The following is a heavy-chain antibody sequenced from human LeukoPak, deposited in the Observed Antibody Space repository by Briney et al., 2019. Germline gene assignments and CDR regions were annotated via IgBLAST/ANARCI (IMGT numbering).Heavy chain of an antibody. CDR2: IYTSGST. CDR3: ASSATVFIEWLPSNQYYYYGMDV. Sequence: SETLSLTCTVSGGSISSYYWSWIRQPAGKGLEWIGRIYTSGSTNYNPSLKSRVTMSVDTSKNQFSLKLSSVTAADTAVYYCASSATVFIEWLPSNQYYYYGMDVWGQGTTVTVSS. CDR1: GGSISSYY. J-gene: IGHJ6*02. D-gene: IGHD5-12*01. V-gene: IGHV4-4*07.